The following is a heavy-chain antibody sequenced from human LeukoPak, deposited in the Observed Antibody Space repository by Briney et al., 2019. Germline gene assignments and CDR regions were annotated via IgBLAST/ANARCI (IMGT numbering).Heavy chain of an antibody. CDR1: GYIFTDYW. V-gene: IGHV5-51*01. D-gene: IGHD1-7*01. J-gene: IGHJ4*02. CDR3: ARELSYGPRDGDY. CDR2: IYGDSDT. Sequence: GESLKISCKASGYIFTDYWIGRVRQMPGKGLEWMGIIYGDSDTRYSPSFQGQVTISADTSINTACLEWSSLKASDSAMYYCARELSYGPRDGDYWGQGTLATVSS.